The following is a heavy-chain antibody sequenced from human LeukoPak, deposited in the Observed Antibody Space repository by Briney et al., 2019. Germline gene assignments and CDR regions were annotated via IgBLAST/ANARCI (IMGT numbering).Heavy chain of an antibody. CDR1: GGSISSYY. Sequence: SETLSLTCTVSGGSISSYYWSWIRQPPGKGLEWIGYISYSGFTNYNPSLKSRVTISLDTSKNQFSLKLTSVTAADTAVYYCVGHHPRNTVDFWGQGTLVTVSS. CDR2: ISYSGFT. D-gene: IGHD2/OR15-2a*01. CDR3: VGHHPRNTVDF. J-gene: IGHJ4*02. V-gene: IGHV4-59*08.